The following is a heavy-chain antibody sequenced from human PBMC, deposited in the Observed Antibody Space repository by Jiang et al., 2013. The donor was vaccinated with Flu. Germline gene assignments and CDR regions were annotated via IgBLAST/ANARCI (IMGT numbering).Heavy chain of an antibody. D-gene: IGHD2-2*01. Sequence: GGGLVKPGGSLRLSCAASGFTFSSYSMNWVRQAPGKGLEWVSSISSSSSYIYYADSVKGRFTISRDNAKNSLYLQTNSLRAEDTAVYYCARGLYCSSTSCYFSDYWGQGTLVTVPS. J-gene: IGHJ4*02. CDR2: ISSSSSYI. CDR3: ARGLYCSSTSCYFSDY. CDR1: GFTFSSYS. V-gene: IGHV3-21*01.